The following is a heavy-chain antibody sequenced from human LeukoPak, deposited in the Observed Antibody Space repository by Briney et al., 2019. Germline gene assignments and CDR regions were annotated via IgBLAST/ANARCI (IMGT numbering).Heavy chain of an antibody. V-gene: IGHV4-31*03. CDR1: GGSISSGGYY. CDR3: ARDVESDAFDI. J-gene: IGHJ3*02. D-gene: IGHD1-1*01. Sequence: PSETLSLTCTVSGGSISSGGYYWSWIRQHPGKGLEWIGYIYYSGSTYYNPSLKSRVTISVDTSKNQFSLKLSSVTAADTAVYYCARDVESDAFDIWGQGTMVTVSS. CDR2: IYYSGST.